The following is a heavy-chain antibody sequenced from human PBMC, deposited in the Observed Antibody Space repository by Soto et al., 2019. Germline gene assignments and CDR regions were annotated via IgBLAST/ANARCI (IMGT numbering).Heavy chain of an antibody. CDR1: GGSISSSNW. CDR2: IYHSGST. J-gene: IGHJ5*02. D-gene: IGHD3-10*01. V-gene: IGHV4-4*02. CDR3: ARDYMVRGVMRWFDP. Sequence: QVQLQESGPGLVKPSGTLSLTCAVSGGSISSSNWWSWVRQPPGKGLEWIGEIYHSGSTNYNPSLKCRVTISVDKSKNQLSLKLSSVTAADTAVYYCARDYMVRGVMRWFDPWGQGTLVTVSS.